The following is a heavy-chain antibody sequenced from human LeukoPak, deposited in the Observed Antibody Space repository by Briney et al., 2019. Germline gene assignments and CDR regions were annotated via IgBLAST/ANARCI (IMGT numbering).Heavy chain of an antibody. D-gene: IGHD1-26*01. CDR3: ARDPPQGAATFPPTDY. J-gene: IGHJ4*02. CDR1: GYTFTGYY. Sequence: GASVKVSCKASGYTFTGYYMHWVRQAPGQGLEWMGWINPNSGGTKYAQKFQGRVTMTSDTSIRTAYMELSRLRSDDTAVYYCARDPPQGAATFPPTDYWGQGTLVTVSS. CDR2: INPNSGGT. V-gene: IGHV1-2*02.